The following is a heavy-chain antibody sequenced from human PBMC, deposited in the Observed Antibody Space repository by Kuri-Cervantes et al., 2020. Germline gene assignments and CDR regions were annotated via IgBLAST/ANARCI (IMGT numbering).Heavy chain of an antibody. CDR3: VRHAPNIYAANWFDP. Sequence: SETLSLICAVYGGSFSGYYWSWIRQPPGKGLEWIGEINHSGSTNYNPSLKSRVTISVDTSKNQFSLKLNSVTAADTALYYCVRHAPNIYAANWFDPWGQGTLVTVSS. J-gene: IGHJ5*02. V-gene: IGHV4-34*01. CDR1: GGSFSGYY. CDR2: INHSGST. D-gene: IGHD2-2*01.